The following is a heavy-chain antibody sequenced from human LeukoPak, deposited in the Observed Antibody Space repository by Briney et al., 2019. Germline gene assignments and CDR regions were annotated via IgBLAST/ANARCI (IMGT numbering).Heavy chain of an antibody. V-gene: IGHV3-15*01. J-gene: IGHJ4*02. CDR1: GFIFPNAW. Sequence: GGSLRLSCAASGFIFPNAWMHWVRQAPGKGLEWVGRIKNKNSGRTTNYIAPVKGRFTISRDDSRNTLYLEMDILKTDDTAIYYCVTDAGSLPYYFTYWGQGTLVTVSS. CDR2: IKNKNSGRTT. CDR3: VTDAGSLPYYFTY. D-gene: IGHD3-10*01.